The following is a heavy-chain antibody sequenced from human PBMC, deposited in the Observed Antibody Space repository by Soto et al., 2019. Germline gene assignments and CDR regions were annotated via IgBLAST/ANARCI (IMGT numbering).Heavy chain of an antibody. J-gene: IGHJ4*02. CDR1: GFTFSNYA. CDR2: ITGSGGDT. D-gene: IGHD6-25*01. Sequence: GGSLRLSCSASGFTFSNYAMSWVRQTPGKGLEWVSAITGSGGDTYHADSVRGRFTISRDNSKNTLFLQMNRLRADDTAVYYCAKGSASGSPYYFDFWGPGTLVTVSS. CDR3: AKGSASGSPYYFDF. V-gene: IGHV3-23*01.